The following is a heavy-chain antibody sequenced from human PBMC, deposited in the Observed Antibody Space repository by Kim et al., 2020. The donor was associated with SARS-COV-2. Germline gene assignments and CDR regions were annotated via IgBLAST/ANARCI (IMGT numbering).Heavy chain of an antibody. CDR3: ARLTMYWFTTNAFDI. CDR1: GYTFITYW. J-gene: IGHJ3*02. D-gene: IGHD2-8*02. Sequence: GESLKISCKGSGYTFITYWISWVRQMPGKGLEWMGRIYPSDSYTNYSPSFQGHVTISADKSISTAYLQWSSLKASDTAMYYCARLTMYWFTTNAFDIWGQGTIVSVSS. V-gene: IGHV5-10-1*01. CDR2: IYPSDSYT.